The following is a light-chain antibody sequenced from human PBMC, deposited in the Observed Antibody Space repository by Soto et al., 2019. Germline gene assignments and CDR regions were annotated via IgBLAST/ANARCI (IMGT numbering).Light chain of an antibody. Sequence: EIVLTQSPGTLSLSPGERATLSCRASQSVSSSYLAWYQQKPGQAPRLLIYGASNRATGIPARFSGSGSGTDFTLTISSLEPEDFAVYCCQQYGSSPRTFGQGTKVDIK. CDR2: GAS. CDR3: QQYGSSPRT. J-gene: IGKJ1*01. V-gene: IGKV3-20*01. CDR1: QSVSSSY.